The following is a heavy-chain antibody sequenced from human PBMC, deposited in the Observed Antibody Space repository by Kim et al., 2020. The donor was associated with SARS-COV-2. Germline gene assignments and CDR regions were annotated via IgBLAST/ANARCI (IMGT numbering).Heavy chain of an antibody. V-gene: IGHV1-2*06. J-gene: IGHJ4*02. CDR2: INPNSGGT. D-gene: IGHD6-13*01. CDR3: AREIVTGEGSSWGRDAFDY. Sequence: ASVKVSCKASGYTFTGYYMHWVRQAPGQGLEWMGRINPNSGGTNYAQKFQGRVTMTRDTSISTAYMELSRLRSDDTAVYYCAREIVTGEGSSWGRDAFDYWGQGTLVTVSS. CDR1: GYTFTGYY.